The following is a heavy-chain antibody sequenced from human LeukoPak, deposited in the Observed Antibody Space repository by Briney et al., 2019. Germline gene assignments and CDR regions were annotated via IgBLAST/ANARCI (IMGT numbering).Heavy chain of an antibody. Sequence: AGGSLRLSCAASGFTFSDDYMTWIRQAPGKGLEWVSYISSSGSTIYYADSVKGRFTTSRDNAKNSLYLQMNSLRAEDTAVYYCAKDHYYGSGSDLGRFDYWGQGTLVTVSS. CDR3: AKDHYYGSGSDLGRFDY. V-gene: IGHV3-11*04. J-gene: IGHJ4*02. CDR1: GFTFSDDY. D-gene: IGHD3-10*01. CDR2: ISSSGSTI.